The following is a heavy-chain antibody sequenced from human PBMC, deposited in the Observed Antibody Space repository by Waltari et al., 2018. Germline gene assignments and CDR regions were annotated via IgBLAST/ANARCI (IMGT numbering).Heavy chain of an antibody. V-gene: IGHV1-69*01. Sequence: QVQLMQSGAEVKKPGSSVKVSCKVSGGSFSDYAISWVRQAPGEGLEWMGGLVPVLGSTKYAQKFQARVKITADESTDTAYMDLGGLGSEDTAIYYCARGETYDLYALHVWGQGTLVTVSS. J-gene: IGHJ3*01. CDR3: ARGETYDLYALHV. CDR2: LVPVLGST. D-gene: IGHD3-3*01. CDR1: GGSFSDYA.